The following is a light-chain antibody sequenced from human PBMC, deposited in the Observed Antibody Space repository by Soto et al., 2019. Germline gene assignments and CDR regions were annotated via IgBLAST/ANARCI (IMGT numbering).Light chain of an antibody. CDR2: GAS. J-gene: IGKJ2*01. CDR1: QSVSSSY. Sequence: EIVLTQSPGTLSLSPGERATLSCRASQSVSSSYLAWYQQKPGQAPRLLIYGASSRATGIPDRFSGSGSGADFALTISSLEPEDVAVYYCQQYGSSPYTLGQGTKLEIK. CDR3: QQYGSSPYT. V-gene: IGKV3-20*01.